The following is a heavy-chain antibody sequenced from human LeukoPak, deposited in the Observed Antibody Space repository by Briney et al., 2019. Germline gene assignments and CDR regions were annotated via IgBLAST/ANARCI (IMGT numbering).Heavy chain of an antibody. Sequence: PSETLSLTCAVYGGSFSGYYWSWIRQPPGKGLEWIGEINHSGSTNYNPSLKSRVTISVDTSKNQFSLKLSSVTAADTAVYYCARATPQVNWFDPWGQGTLVTVSS. V-gene: IGHV4-34*01. CDR3: ARATPQVNWFDP. CDR1: GGSFSGYY. CDR2: INHSGST. J-gene: IGHJ5*02.